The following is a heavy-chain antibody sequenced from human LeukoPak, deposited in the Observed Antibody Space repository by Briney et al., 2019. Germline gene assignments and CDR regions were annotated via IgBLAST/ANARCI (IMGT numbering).Heavy chain of an antibody. Sequence: SETLSPTCSVSGGYINSYYWSWIRQPPGKGLEWIGNLYYTGTTSYNPSLKSRVTISADTSKTQFSLNINSVTAADTAVYFCARAVSEYTYGTRFDYWGPGTLVAVSS. V-gene: IGHV4-59*01. CDR3: ARAVSEYTYGTRFDY. CDR1: GGYINSYY. J-gene: IGHJ4*02. D-gene: IGHD5-18*01. CDR2: LYYTGTT.